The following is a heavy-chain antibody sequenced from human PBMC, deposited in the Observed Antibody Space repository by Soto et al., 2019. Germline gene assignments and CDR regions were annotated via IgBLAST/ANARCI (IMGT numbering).Heavy chain of an antibody. D-gene: IGHD3-3*01. CDR2: ISAYNGNT. CDR3: ARGQKSYFDFWSGYPSGNWFDP. Sequence: ASVKVSCKASGYTFTSYGISWVRQAPGQGLEWMGWISAYNGNTNYAQKLQGRVTMTTDTSTSTAYMELRSLRSDDTAVYYCARGQKSYFDFWSGYPSGNWFDPWAREPWSPSPQ. CDR1: GYTFTSYG. V-gene: IGHV1-18*01. J-gene: IGHJ5*02.